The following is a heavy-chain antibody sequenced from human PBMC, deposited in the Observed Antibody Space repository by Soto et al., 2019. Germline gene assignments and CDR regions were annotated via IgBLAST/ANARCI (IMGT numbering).Heavy chain of an antibody. J-gene: IGHJ6*02. CDR1: GGIFSSYA. D-gene: IGHD4-17*01. CDR2: IIPIFGTA. Sequence: ASVKVSCKASGGIFSSYAISWVRQAPGQGLEWMGGIIPIFGTANNAQKFQGRVTITADESTSTAYMELSSLRSEDTGVYYCAMPRGMSTVDYYYYGMDVWGQGTTVTVSS. V-gene: IGHV1-69*13. CDR3: AMPRGMSTVDYYYYGMDV.